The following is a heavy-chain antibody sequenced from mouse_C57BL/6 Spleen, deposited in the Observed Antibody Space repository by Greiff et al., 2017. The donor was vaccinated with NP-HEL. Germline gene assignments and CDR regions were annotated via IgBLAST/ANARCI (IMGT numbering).Heavy chain of an antibody. Sequence: EVQLQQSGPGLVKPSQSLSLTCSVTGYSITSGYYWNWIRQFPGNKLEWMGYISYDGSNNYNPSLKNRISITRDTSKNQFFLKLNSVTTEDTATYYCARERWDDGYYAMDYWGQGTSVTVSS. CDR2: ISYDGSN. V-gene: IGHV3-6*01. J-gene: IGHJ4*01. D-gene: IGHD2-3*01. CDR1: GYSITSGYY. CDR3: ARERWDDGYYAMDY.